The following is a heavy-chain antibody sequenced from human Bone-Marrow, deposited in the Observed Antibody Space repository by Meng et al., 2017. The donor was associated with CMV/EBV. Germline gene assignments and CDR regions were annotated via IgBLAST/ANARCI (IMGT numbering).Heavy chain of an antibody. CDR3: AKGGYGSDKGLEY. Sequence: GGSLRLSCAASGFTFSNYAMTWVRQAPGKGLEWVSVIYRDGGSTFYADSVKGRFTLSRDNSKNTLYLQMNSLRAEDTAVYYCAKGGYGSDKGLEYWGQGTMVTVSS. CDR2: IYRDGGST. D-gene: IGHD3-10*01. V-gene: IGHV3-23*03. J-gene: IGHJ4*02. CDR1: GFTFSNYA.